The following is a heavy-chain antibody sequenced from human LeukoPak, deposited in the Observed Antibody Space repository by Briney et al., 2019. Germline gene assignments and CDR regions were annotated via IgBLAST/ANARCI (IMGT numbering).Heavy chain of an antibody. CDR2: IHYSGST. CDR3: ARVGSDDSFDI. D-gene: IGHD1-26*01. V-gene: IGHV4-59*01. J-gene: IGHJ3*02. Sequence: PSETLSLTCSVSGGSMSSYYWSWIRQPPEKGPEWIGYIHYSGSTNYNPSLKSRVTISVDTSENQISLKLSSVTTADTAVYYCARVGSDDSFDIWGQGTMVTVSS. CDR1: GGSMSSYY.